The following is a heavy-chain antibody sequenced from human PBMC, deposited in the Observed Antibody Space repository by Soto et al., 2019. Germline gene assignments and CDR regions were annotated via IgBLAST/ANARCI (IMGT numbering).Heavy chain of an antibody. CDR2: IYYSGSI. J-gene: IGHJ5*02. CDR1: KASVSRRECY. V-gene: IGHV4-39*01. Sequence: XWTLSVLCTDPKASVSRRECYWGCIRQPPGKGLEWIATIYYSGSIYYNPSLKGRISISVDTSKNQFSLKLSSVTAADTAVYYCVRNRNSRGSWEWDAPWGRRRRVTV. CDR3: VRNRNSRGSWEWDAP. D-gene: IGHD6-13*01.